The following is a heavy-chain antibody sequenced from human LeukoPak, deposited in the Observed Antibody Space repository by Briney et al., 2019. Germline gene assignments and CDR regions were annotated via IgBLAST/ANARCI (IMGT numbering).Heavy chain of an antibody. CDR1: GGSLSSYY. Sequence: PSETLSLTCTVAGGSLSSYYWTWVRQPAGKGLKWIGRIYTSGGTNYNPSLKSRVTMSVDTSENRFSLKLTSVTAADTAVYYCARAPSYNSARLDVWGQGTTVTVSS. V-gene: IGHV4-4*07. CDR3: ARAPSYNSARLDV. D-gene: IGHD1-1*01. J-gene: IGHJ6*02. CDR2: IYTSGGT.